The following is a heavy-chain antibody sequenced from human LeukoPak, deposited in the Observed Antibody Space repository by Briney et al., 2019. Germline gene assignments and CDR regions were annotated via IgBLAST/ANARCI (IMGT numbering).Heavy chain of an antibody. CDR2: ISSSGSTI. D-gene: IGHD3-22*01. CDR3: ATYYYDSRGYYSGGDY. V-gene: IGHV3-48*03. CDR1: GFTFSSYE. Sequence: GGSLRLSCAASGFTFSSYEMNWVRQAPGKGLEWVSYISSSGSTIYYADSVKGRFTISRDNAKNSLYLQMNSLRAEDRAFYYWATYYYDSRGYYSGGDYWGQGTLVTVSS. J-gene: IGHJ4*02.